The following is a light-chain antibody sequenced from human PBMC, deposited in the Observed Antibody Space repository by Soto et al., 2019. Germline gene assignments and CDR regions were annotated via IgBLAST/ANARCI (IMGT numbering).Light chain of an antibody. CDR1: QSVSSY. CDR3: QQRSNWPPFT. CDR2: DAS. V-gene: IGKV3-11*01. Sequence: EIVLTQSPATLSLSPGERATLSCRASQSVSSYLAWYQQKPGQAPRLLIYDASNRATCIPARFSGSGSGTDFTLTISSLEPEDCAVYYCQQRSNWPPFTFDPGTKVAIK. J-gene: IGKJ3*01.